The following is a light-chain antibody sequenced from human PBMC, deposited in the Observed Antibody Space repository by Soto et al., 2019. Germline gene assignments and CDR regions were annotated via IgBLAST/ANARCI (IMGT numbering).Light chain of an antibody. Sequence: QSALTQPASVSGSPGQSITISCTGTNSDVGTYELVSWYQQHPGRAPKLMIYEGSKRPSGVSNRFSGSKSGDTASLTISGLQAEDEANYYCCLYAASSALWVFGGGTKVTVL. CDR1: NSDVGTYEL. CDR2: EGS. CDR3: CLYAASSALWV. V-gene: IGLV2-23*01. J-gene: IGLJ3*02.